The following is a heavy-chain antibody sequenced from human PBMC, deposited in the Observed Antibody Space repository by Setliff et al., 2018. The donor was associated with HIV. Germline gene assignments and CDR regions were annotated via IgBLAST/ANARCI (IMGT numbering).Heavy chain of an antibody. V-gene: IGHV4-4*07. Sequence: SETLSLTCVISGGSMGSHYWSWLRQPAGKGLEWIGHIYTSGNSRYTNYNSSLESRVAISLDTSSNQFSLKLSSVTAAATAVYHCAREREAWSAYDSWGQGTLVTVSS. CDR2: IYTSGNSRYT. CDR1: GGSMGSHY. J-gene: IGHJ5*02. D-gene: IGHD3-3*01. CDR3: AREREAWSAYDS.